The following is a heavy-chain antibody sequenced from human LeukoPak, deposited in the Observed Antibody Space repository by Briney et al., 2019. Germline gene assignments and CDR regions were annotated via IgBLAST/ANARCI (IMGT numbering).Heavy chain of an antibody. D-gene: IGHD5-12*01. Sequence: GGSLRLSCAASGFTFSSYSMNWVRQAPGKGLEWVANIKQDGSEKYYVDSVKGRFTISRDNAKNSLYLQMNSLRADDTAVYYCARGGGYAWDYWGQGTLVTVSS. CDR3: ARGGGYAWDY. CDR1: GFTFSSYS. CDR2: IKQDGSEK. J-gene: IGHJ4*02. V-gene: IGHV3-7*01.